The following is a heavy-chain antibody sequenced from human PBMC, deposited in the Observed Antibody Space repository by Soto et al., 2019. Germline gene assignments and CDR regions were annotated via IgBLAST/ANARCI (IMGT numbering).Heavy chain of an antibody. CDR2: IYPGDSDT. J-gene: IGHJ6*02. D-gene: IGHD2-2*01. Sequence: GESLKLSCKGSGYSFTSCWIGWVRQMPVKGRELMGIIYPGDSDTRYSPSFQGQVTISADKSISTAYLQWSSLKASDTAMYYCARRKAYCSSTSCYYYYGMDVWGQGTTVTVS. V-gene: IGHV5-51*01. CDR1: GYSFTSCW. CDR3: ARRKAYCSSTSCYYYYGMDV.